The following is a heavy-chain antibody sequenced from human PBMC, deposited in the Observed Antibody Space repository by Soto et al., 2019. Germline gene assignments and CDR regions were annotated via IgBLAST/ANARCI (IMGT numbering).Heavy chain of an antibody. CDR2: IYHGGTT. Sequence: SETLSLTCTVSGYSISSGSYWGWIRQPPGKGPEWIASIYHGGTTFYNPSLKSRVTVSVDKSNNQFSLKLRSVTAADTAVYYCEKAHAMVVAGSTFDYWGHGTLVTVSS. D-gene: IGHD6-19*01. CDR3: EKAHAMVVAGSTFDY. J-gene: IGHJ4*01. CDR1: GYSISSGSY. V-gene: IGHV4-38-2*02.